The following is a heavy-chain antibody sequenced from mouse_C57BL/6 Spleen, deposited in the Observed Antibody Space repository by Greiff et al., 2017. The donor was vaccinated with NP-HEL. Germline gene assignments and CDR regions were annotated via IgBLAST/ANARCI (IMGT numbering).Heavy chain of an antibody. CDR3: ARSDYDGYFDY. J-gene: IGHJ2*01. Sequence: QVQLQQSGAELVKPGASVKISCKASGYAFSSYWMNWVKQRPGKGLEWIGQIYPGDGDTNYNGKFKGKATLTADKYSSTAYMQLSSLTSEDSAVYFCARSDYDGYFDYWGQGTTLTVSS. CDR1: GYAFSSYW. V-gene: IGHV1-80*01. D-gene: IGHD2-4*01. CDR2: IYPGDGDT.